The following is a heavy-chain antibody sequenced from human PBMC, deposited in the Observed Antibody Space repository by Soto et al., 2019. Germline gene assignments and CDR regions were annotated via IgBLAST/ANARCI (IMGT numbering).Heavy chain of an antibody. Sequence: PSETLSLTCTVSGGSISSYYWSWIRQPPGKGLEWIGYIHYSGSTNYNPSLKSRVAISVDTSKNQFSLKLSSVTAADTAVYYCGRVTCDEEQQVPSEGYFFDYWGQGTLVTVSS. CDR3: GRVTCDEEQQVPSEGYFFDY. V-gene: IGHV4-59*01. D-gene: IGHD6-13*01. J-gene: IGHJ4*02. CDR1: GGSISSYY. CDR2: IHYSGST.